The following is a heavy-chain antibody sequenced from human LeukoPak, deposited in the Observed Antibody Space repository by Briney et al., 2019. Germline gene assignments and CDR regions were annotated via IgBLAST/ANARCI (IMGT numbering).Heavy chain of an antibody. J-gene: IGHJ4*02. CDR1: GFTFSSYS. V-gene: IGHV3-48*01. CDR2: ISSSSSII. D-gene: IGHD6-19*01. CDR3: AGSETIAVAGTMDY. Sequence: GGSLRLSCAASGFTFSSYSMNWVRQAPGKGLEWVSYISSSSSIIYYADSVKGRFTISRDNSKNTLYLQMNSLRAEDTAVYYCAGSETIAVAGTMDYWGQGTLVTVSS.